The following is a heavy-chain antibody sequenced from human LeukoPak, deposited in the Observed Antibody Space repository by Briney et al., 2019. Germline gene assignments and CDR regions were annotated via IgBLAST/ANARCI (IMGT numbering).Heavy chain of an antibody. V-gene: IGHV3-48*03. Sequence: GESLRLSCAPSGFTFSNYEMNWVRQAPGKGLEWVSFISSSGVLIYYADSVKGRFTISRDNAKNSLYLQMNSLRVEDTAVYYCARVSGSGWHFDYWGQGSLVTVSS. CDR2: ISSSGVLI. J-gene: IGHJ4*02. D-gene: IGHD6-19*01. CDR3: ARVSGSGWHFDY. CDR1: GFTFSNYE.